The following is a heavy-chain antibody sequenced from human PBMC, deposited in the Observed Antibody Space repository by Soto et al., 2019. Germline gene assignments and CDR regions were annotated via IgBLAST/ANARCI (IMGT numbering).Heavy chain of an antibody. D-gene: IGHD1-1*01. J-gene: IGHJ5*02. CDR3: ARDHRRLADLVAGVAGDDHWIDP. V-gene: IGHV1-69*18. CDR2: IMPLFGTT. Sequence: QVQLVQSGAEVKKPGSSVRVSCKASEDTFTNYAISWVRQAPGQGFEWLGRIMPLFGTTNYAQNFQDRVTLTADGSSSTAFMDLSGLTSEYTAIYYCARDHRRLADLVAGVAGDDHWIDPWGQGTLVIVSA. CDR1: EDTFTNYA.